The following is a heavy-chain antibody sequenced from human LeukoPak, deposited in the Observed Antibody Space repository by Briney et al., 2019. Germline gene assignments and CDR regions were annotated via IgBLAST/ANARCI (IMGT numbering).Heavy chain of an antibody. CDR1: GYTFTGYY. CDR3: ARGSRSGILTGYYHFDY. D-gene: IGHD3-9*01. J-gene: IGHJ4*02. Sequence: ASVTVSCKASGYTFTGYYMHWVRQAPGQGLEWMGWINPNSGGTNYAQKFQGWVTMTRDTSISTAYMELSRLRSDDTAVYYCARGSRSGILTGYYHFDYWGQGTLVTVSS. CDR2: INPNSGGT. V-gene: IGHV1-2*04.